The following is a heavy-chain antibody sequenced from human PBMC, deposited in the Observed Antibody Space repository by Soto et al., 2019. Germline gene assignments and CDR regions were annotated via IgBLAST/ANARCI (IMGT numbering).Heavy chain of an antibody. Sequence: GGSLRLSCATSGFTFSSYAMSWVRQAPGKGLDWVSAISGSGGSTYYADSVKGRFTISRDNSKNTLYLQMNSLRAEDTAVYYCAKDRRAVRYFDWLLRDFDYWGQGTLVTV. D-gene: IGHD3-9*01. CDR1: GFTFSSYA. J-gene: IGHJ4*02. CDR2: ISGSGGST. V-gene: IGHV3-23*01. CDR3: AKDRRAVRYFDWLLRDFDY.